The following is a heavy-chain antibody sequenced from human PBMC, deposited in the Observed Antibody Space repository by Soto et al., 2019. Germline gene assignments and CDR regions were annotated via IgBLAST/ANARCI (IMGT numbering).Heavy chain of an antibody. V-gene: IGHV3-15*07. CDR2: IKSKTDGGTT. D-gene: IGHD2-21*02. CDR3: TTVTECGGDCYAYFDY. CDR1: GFTFSNAW. Sequence: SLRLSCAASGFTFSNAWMNWVRQAPGKGLEWVGRIKSKTDGGTTDYAAPVKGRFTISRDDSKDTLYLQMNSLKTEDTAVYYCTTVTECGGDCYAYFDYWGQGTLVTVSS. J-gene: IGHJ4*02.